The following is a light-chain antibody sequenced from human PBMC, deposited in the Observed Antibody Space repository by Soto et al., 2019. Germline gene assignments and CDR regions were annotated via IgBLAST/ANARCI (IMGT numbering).Light chain of an antibody. Sequence: QSALTQPRSVSGSPGQSVTISCTGTSSDVGGYNYVSWYQQHPGKAPKLMIYDVSKRPSGVPDRFSRPKSGNTASLTISGLQAEDEADYYCCSYAGSYTKVFGGGTKLTVL. V-gene: IGLV2-11*01. CDR1: SSDVGGYNY. CDR3: CSYAGSYTKV. J-gene: IGLJ3*02. CDR2: DVS.